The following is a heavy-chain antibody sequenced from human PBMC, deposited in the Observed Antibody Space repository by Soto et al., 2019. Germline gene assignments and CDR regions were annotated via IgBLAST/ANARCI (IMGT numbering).Heavy chain of an antibody. V-gene: IGHV3-30*18. CDR2: ISYDGSNK. CDR3: AKDLGHGGRGAFAI. CDR1: GFTFSFYG. Sequence: QVQLVESGGGVVQPGRSLRLSCAASGFTFSFYGMHWVRQAPGKGLEWVAVISYDGSNKYYADSVKGRFTISRDNSKNTLYLQMNSLGAEDTAVYYCAKDLGHGGRGAFAIWGKGTMVTASS. D-gene: IGHD7-27*01. J-gene: IGHJ3*02.